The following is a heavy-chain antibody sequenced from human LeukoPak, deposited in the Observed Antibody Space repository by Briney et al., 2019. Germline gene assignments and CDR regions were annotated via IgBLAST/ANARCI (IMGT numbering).Heavy chain of an antibody. CDR2: ISSSSSYT. V-gene: IGHV3-11*05. CDR1: GFTFSDYY. D-gene: IGHD3-9*01. CDR3: AKVPYDILTGYPTYYFDY. J-gene: IGHJ4*02. Sequence: PGGSLRLSCAASGFTFSDYYMSLIRQAPGKGLEWVSYISSSSSYTNYADSVKGRFTISRDNAKNSLYLQMNSLRAEDTAVYYCAKVPYDILTGYPTYYFDYWGQGTLVTVSS.